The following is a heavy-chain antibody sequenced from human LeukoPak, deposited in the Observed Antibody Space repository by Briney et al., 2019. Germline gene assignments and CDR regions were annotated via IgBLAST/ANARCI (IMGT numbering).Heavy chain of an antibody. D-gene: IGHD3-9*01. CDR1: GGSISSGSYY. J-gene: IGHJ5*02. CDR3: ARVGLMTIDP. V-gene: IGHV4-61*02. CDR2: IYTSGST. Sequence: SETLSLTCTVPGGSISSGSYYWSWIRQPAWKGLEWIGRIYTSGSTNYNPSLKSRVTISVDTSKNQFSLKLSSVTAADTAVYYCARVGLMTIDPWGQGTLVTVSS.